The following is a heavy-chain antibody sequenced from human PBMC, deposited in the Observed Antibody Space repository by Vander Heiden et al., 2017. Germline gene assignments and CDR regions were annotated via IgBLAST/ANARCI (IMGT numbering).Heavy chain of an antibody. D-gene: IGHD6-19*01. V-gene: IGHV3-74*01. CDR1: GFSLSNFW. J-gene: IGHJ4*02. Sequence: EVQLVESGGGLVQPGGSLRLSCAASGFSLSNFWMYWVRQVPGKGLVWVSRINSDGSITNYADSVKGRFTISRDNAKNTLYLQMSSLRAEDTAVYYCVRCLSVAGTSPFGFWGQGTLVTVSS. CDR3: VRCLSVAGTSPFGF. CDR2: INSDGSIT.